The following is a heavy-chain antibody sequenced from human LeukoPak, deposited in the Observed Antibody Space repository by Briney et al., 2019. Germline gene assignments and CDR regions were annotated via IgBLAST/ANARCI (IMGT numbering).Heavy chain of an antibody. J-gene: IGHJ4*02. V-gene: IGHV3-30*02. CDR3: AKDRSSGWYYFDY. CDR1: GLTFSSYG. CDR2: IRYDGSNK. D-gene: IGHD6-19*01. Sequence: GGSLRLSCAASGLTFSSYGMHWVRQAPGKGLEWVAFIRYDGSNKYYADSVKGRFTISRDNSKNTLYLQVNSLRAEDTAVYYCAKDRSSGWYYFDYWGQGTLVTVSS.